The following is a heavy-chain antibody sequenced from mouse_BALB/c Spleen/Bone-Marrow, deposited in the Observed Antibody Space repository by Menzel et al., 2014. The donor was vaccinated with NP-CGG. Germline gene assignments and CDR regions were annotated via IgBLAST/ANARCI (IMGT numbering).Heavy chain of an antibody. J-gene: IGHJ2*01. CDR1: GFTFSSYG. CDR3: ARQTYYDYDGYFDY. D-gene: IGHD2-4*01. Sequence: EVQVVESGGDLVKPGGSLKLSCAASGFTFSSYGMSWVRRTPDKRLEWVATISSGGSYTYYPDSVKGRFTISRDNAKNTLYLQMSSLNSEDTAMYYCARQTYYDYDGYFDYWAKAPLSQSPQ. V-gene: IGHV5-6*01. CDR2: ISSGGSYT.